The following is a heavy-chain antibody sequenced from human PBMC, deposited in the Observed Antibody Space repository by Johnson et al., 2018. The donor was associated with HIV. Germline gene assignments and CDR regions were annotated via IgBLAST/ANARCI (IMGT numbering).Heavy chain of an antibody. Sequence: QVQLVESGGDLVQPGGSLRLSCAASGFTFSSYAMHWVRQAPGKGLEWVAVISYDGSNKYYADSVKDRFTISRDNSKNTLYLQMNSLRAEDTAVYYCARVIRLGAVRLRHAFDIWGQGTMVTVSS. CDR2: ISYDGSNK. V-gene: IGHV3-30*14. J-gene: IGHJ3*02. CDR3: ARVIRLGAVRLRHAFDI. CDR1: GFTFSSYA. D-gene: IGHD4-17*01.